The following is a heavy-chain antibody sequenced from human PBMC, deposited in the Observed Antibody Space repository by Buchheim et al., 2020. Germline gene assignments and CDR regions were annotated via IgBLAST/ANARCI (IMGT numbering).Heavy chain of an antibody. D-gene: IGHD5-24*01. CDR3: ARLRWLQLIDY. CDR1: GGSISSYY. Sequence: QVQLQESGPGLVKPSETLSLTCTVPGGSISSYYWSWIRQPPGKGLEWIGYIYYSGSTNYNPSLKSRVTISVDTYKNQFSLKLSSVTAADTAVYYCARLRWLQLIDYWGQGTL. J-gene: IGHJ4*02. V-gene: IGHV4-59*08. CDR2: IYYSGST.